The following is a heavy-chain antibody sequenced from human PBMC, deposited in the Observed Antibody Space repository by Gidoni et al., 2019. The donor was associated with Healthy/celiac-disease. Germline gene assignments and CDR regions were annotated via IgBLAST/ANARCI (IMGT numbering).Heavy chain of an antibody. J-gene: IGHJ6*02. V-gene: IGHV4-39*01. CDR1: GGSISSSSYY. Sequence: QLQLQESGPGLVKPSETLSLTCPVSGGSISSSSYYWGWIRQPPGKGLEWIGSIYYSGSTYYNPSLKSRVTISVDTSKNQFSLKLSSVTAADTAVYYCASLGSIAAAYYYGMDVWGQGTTVTVSS. CDR2: IYYSGST. D-gene: IGHD6-13*01. CDR3: ASLGSIAAAYYYGMDV.